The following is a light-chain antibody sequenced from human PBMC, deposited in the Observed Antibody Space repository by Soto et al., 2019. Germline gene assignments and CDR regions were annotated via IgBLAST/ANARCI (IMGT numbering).Light chain of an antibody. CDR2: GAS. CDR1: QSVSSN. V-gene: IGKV3-15*01. Sequence: EIVLTQSPGTLSLSPGEGATLSCRASQSVSSNLVWYQQKPGQAPRLLIYGASTRATGIPARFSGSGSGTEFTLTISSLQSEDFAVYYCQQYNNWPPWTFGQGTKVDIK. CDR3: QQYNNWPPWT. J-gene: IGKJ1*01.